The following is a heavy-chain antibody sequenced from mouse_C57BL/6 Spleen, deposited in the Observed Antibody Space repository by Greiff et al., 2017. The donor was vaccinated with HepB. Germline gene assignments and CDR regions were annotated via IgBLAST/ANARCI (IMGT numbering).Heavy chain of an antibody. CDR3: ARGDYAMDY. CDR1: CYAFSSSW. CDR2: IYPGDGDT. J-gene: IGHJ4*01. Sequence: VKLQESGPELVKPGASVKISCKASCYAFSSSWMNWVKQRPGKGLEWIGRIYPGDGDTNYNGKFKGKATLTADKSSSTAYMQLSSLTSEDSAVYFCARGDYAMDYWGQGTSVTVSS. V-gene: IGHV1-82*01.